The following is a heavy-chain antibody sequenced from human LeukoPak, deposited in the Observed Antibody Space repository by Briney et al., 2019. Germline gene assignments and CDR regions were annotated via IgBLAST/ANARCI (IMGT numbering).Heavy chain of an antibody. V-gene: IGHV7-4-1*02. J-gene: IGHJ5*02. Sequence: ASVTVSCKASGYTFTNYAMNWVRQAPGQGLEWMGWINTDTGNPTYAQGFTRRLVFSLDTSASTAYLQISSLKAEDTAVYYCARTLFGDQYQLLHNWFDPWGQGTLVTVSS. CDR3: ARTLFGDQYQLLHNWFDP. D-gene: IGHD2-2*01. CDR1: GYTFTNYA. CDR2: INTDTGNP.